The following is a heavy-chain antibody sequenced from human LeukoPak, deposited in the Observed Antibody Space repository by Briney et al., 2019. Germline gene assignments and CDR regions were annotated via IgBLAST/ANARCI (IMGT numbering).Heavy chain of an antibody. V-gene: IGHV4-34*01. J-gene: IGHJ6*04. CDR1: GGSFSGYY. CDR3: ARGPGYCSGGSCYRIINYYGMDV. CDR2: INHSGST. Sequence: SETLSLTCAVYGGSFSGYYWSWIRQPPGKGLEWIGEINHSGSTNYNPSLKSRVTISVDTSKNQFPLKLSSVTAADTAVYYCARGPGYCSGGSCYRIINYYGMDVWGKGTTVTVSS. D-gene: IGHD2-15*01.